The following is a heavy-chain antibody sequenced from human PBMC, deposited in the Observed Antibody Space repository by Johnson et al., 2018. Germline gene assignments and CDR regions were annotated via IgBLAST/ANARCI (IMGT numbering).Heavy chain of an antibody. Sequence: QVQLVESGAEVKKPGASVKVSCKASGYTFTSYDINWVLQATGQGLEWMGWMNPNSGNTGYAQKFQGRVTMTRNTSIRTAYMELSSLRSGDTAVYYCARRQQLVRSDAFDIWGQGTRVTVSS. CDR3: ARRQQLVRSDAFDI. D-gene: IGHD6-13*01. CDR2: MNPNSGNT. V-gene: IGHV1-8*01. J-gene: IGHJ3*02. CDR1: GYTFTSYD.